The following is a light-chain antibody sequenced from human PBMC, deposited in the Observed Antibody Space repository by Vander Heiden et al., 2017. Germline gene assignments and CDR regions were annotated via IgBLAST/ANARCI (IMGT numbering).Light chain of an antibody. Sequence: DIQMTQSPSSLTASVGDRVTITCRASQSISNYLNWYQQKPGKAPKLLIYAASSLQSGVPSRFSGSGSGTDFTLTISSLQPEDFATYYCQQSYSTQTFGPGTKVDI. V-gene: IGKV1-39*01. CDR2: AAS. J-gene: IGKJ3*01. CDR1: QSISNY. CDR3: QQSYSTQT.